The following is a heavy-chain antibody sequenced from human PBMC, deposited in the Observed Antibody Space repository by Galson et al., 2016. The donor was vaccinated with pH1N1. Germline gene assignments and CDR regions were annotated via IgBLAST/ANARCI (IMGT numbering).Heavy chain of an antibody. D-gene: IGHD2-15*01. V-gene: IGHV4-39*07. Sequence: SETLSLTCTVSGGSISSNDYYWTWIRHPPGKGLEWIGTIYSSGSTYDNPSLKSRVTISVDTSKNQFSLKLSSVTAADTAVYYCAREDCSSGPCPLDSWGQGTLVIVSS. J-gene: IGHJ4*02. CDR3: AREDCSSGPCPLDS. CDR1: GGSISSNDYY. CDR2: IYSSGST.